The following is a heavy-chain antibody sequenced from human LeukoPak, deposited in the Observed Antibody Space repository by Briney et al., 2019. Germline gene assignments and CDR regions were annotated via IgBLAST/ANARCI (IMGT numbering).Heavy chain of an antibody. J-gene: IGHJ4*02. V-gene: IGHV4-4*07. CDR2: IYTSGST. D-gene: IGHD3-3*01. Sequence: PSETLSLTCTVSGGSISSYYWSWIRQPAGKGLEWIGRIYTSGSTNYNPSLKSRVTMSVDTSKNQFSLKLSSVTAADTAVHYCARSLRSITIFGVVTSFDYWGQGTLVTVSS. CDR1: GGSISSYY. CDR3: ARSLRSITIFGVVTSFDY.